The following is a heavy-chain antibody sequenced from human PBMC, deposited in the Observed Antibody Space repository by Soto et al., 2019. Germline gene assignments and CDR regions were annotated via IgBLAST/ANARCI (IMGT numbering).Heavy chain of an antibody. CDR1: GYTFTSYD. CDR3: ARGVQVKVAGKSFYYMDV. J-gene: IGHJ6*03. V-gene: IGHV1-8*01. Sequence: GASVKVSCKASGYTFTSYDINWVRQATGQGLEWMGWMNPNSGNTGYAQKFQGRVTMTRNTSISTAYMELSSLRSEDTAVYYCARGVQVKVAGKSFYYMDVWGKGTTVTVSS. CDR2: MNPNSGNT. D-gene: IGHD6-19*01.